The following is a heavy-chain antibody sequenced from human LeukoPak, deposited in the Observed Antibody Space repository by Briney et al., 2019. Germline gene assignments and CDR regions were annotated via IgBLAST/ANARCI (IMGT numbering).Heavy chain of an antibody. CDR1: GYTFTSYY. CDR2: INPSGGST. CDR3: ARGGIVATRAYYYMDV. Sequence: ASVKVSCKASGYTFTSYYMHWVRQAPGQGLEWMGIINPSGGSTSYAQKFQGRVTMTRDTSTSTVYMELSSLRSEDMAVYYCARGGIVATRAYYYMDVWGKGTTVTVSS. D-gene: IGHD5-12*01. V-gene: IGHV1-46*01. J-gene: IGHJ6*03.